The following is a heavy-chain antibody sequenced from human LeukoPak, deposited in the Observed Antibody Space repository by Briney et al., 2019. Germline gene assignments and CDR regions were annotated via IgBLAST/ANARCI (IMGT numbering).Heavy chain of an antibody. CDR2: MNPNRGKT. CDR1: RYTLTSYD. CDR3: ARGSCDIVVVVAAYNWFDP. D-gene: IGHD2-15*01. J-gene: IGHJ5*02. Sequence: ASLSVSSKPSRYTLTSYDINWGRQATGQGLEWMGWMNPNRGKTRYAQNLQGRVTMTRNTSISTAYMELSSLRSEDTGVYYCARGSCDIVVVVAAYNWFDPWGQGTLVTVSS. V-gene: IGHV1-8*01.